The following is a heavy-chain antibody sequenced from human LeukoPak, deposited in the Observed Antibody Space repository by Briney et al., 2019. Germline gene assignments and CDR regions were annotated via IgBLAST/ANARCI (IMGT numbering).Heavy chain of an antibody. Sequence: SETLSLTCTVSGGSISSYYWSWIRQPPGKGLEWIGYIYYSGSTNYNPSLKSRVTISVDTSKNQFSLKLSSVTAADTAVYYCARSTVITVTTDTFDYWGQGTLVTVSS. V-gene: IGHV4-59*08. CDR2: IYYSGST. CDR1: GGSISSYY. J-gene: IGHJ4*02. CDR3: ARSTVITVTTDTFDY. D-gene: IGHD4-17*01.